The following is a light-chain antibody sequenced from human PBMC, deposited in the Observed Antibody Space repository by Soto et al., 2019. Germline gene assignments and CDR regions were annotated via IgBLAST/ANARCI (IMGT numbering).Light chain of an antibody. Sequence: QSVLTQPPSVSGAPGQRVTISCTGSSSNIGAGYDVHWYQQLPGTAPKLLIYGNSNRPSGVPDRFSGSKSGTSASLAITGLRAEDEADYYCQSYDSSLSGHVVFGGGTKLTV. V-gene: IGLV1-40*01. J-gene: IGLJ2*01. CDR1: SSNIGAGYD. CDR3: QSYDSSLSGHVV. CDR2: GNS.